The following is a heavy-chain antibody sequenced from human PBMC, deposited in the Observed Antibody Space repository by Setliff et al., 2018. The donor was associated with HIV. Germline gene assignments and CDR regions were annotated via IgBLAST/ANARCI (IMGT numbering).Heavy chain of an antibody. CDR2: IKQDGSDK. V-gene: IGHV3-7*01. D-gene: IGHD2-15*01. CDR3: ARPLYGGNSDVGGY. CDR1: GFTFSSYG. J-gene: IGHJ1*01. Sequence: QPGGSLRLSCAASGFTFSSYGMHWVRQAPGKGLEWVANIKQDGSDKYYADSVKGRFTISRDNAKNTLFLQMSSLTVEDTAVYYCARPLYGGNSDVGGYWGQGTLVTVSS.